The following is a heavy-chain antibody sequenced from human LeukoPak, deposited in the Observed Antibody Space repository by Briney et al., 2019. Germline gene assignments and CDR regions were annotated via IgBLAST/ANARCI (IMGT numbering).Heavy chain of an antibody. CDR2: IRGSGGST. CDR1: GFTFSTYA. J-gene: IGHJ4*02. CDR3: VKDLGYGDGLWASPFDY. V-gene: IGHV3-23*01. D-gene: IGHD4-17*01. Sequence: GGSLRLSCAASGFTFSTYAMTWVRQAPGKGLEWVSGIRGSGGSTYYADSVKGRFTISRDNSKNTVYLQMSSLRAEDTAVYYCVKDLGYGDGLWASPFDYWGQGTLVTVSS.